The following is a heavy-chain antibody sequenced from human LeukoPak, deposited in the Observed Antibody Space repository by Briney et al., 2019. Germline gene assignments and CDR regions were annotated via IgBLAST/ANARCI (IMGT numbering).Heavy chain of an antibody. CDR2: IYYSGST. J-gene: IGHJ4*02. CDR1: GGSISSYY. Sequence: SETLSLTCTVSGGSISSYYWSWIRQPPGKGLEWIGYIYYSGSTNYNPSLKSRVTISVDTSKNQFSLKLSSVTAADTAVYYCARTLSSTSSDFDYWGQGTLVTVAS. D-gene: IGHD2-2*01. CDR3: ARTLSSTSSDFDY. V-gene: IGHV4-59*01.